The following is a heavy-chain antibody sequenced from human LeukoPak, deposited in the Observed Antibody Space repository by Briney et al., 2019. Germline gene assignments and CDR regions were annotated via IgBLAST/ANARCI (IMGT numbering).Heavy chain of an antibody. V-gene: IGHV3-53*01. Sequence: GGSLRLSCVASGFTVSSNHMSWVRQAPGKGLEWVSVIYSGGSTYYADSVKGRFTISRDNSKNTLYLQMNSLRAEDTAVYYCARDRYSGSSRYYFDYWGQGTLVTVSS. CDR1: GFTVSSNH. CDR2: IYSGGST. D-gene: IGHD1-26*01. J-gene: IGHJ4*02. CDR3: ARDRYSGSSRYYFDY.